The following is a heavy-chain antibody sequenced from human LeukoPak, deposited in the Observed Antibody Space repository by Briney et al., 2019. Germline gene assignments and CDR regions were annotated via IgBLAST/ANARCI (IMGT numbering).Heavy chain of an antibody. CDR1: GFTFSSYA. Sequence: GGSLRLSCAASGFTFSSYAMSWVRQAPGKGLEWVSAISGSGGSTYYADSAKGRFTISRDNSKNTFYLQMNSLRAEDTAEYYCGRRTQDGYNSPIDYWGQGTPVTVSS. CDR2: ISGSGGST. J-gene: IGHJ4*02. D-gene: IGHD5-24*01. V-gene: IGHV3-23*01. CDR3: GRRTQDGYNSPIDY.